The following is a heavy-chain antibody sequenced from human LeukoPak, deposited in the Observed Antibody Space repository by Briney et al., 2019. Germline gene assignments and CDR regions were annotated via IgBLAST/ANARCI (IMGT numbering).Heavy chain of an antibody. J-gene: IGHJ5*02. D-gene: IGHD6-19*01. CDR1: GSTFSSYW. Sequence: PGGSLRLSCAASGSTFSSYWMHWVRQAPGKGLVWVSRISSDGSSTSYVDSVKGRFTISRDNAKNTLYLQMNSLRDEGTAVYYCARAQAVSGTGGFDPWGQGTLVTVSS. CDR3: ARAQAVSGTGGFDP. V-gene: IGHV3-74*01. CDR2: ISSDGSST.